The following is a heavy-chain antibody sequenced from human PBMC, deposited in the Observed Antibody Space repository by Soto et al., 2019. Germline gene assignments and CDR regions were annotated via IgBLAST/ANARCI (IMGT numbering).Heavy chain of an antibody. CDR3: ATRITVFGLLIPPFDP. D-gene: IGHD3-3*01. J-gene: IGHJ5*02. CDR2: INYTGGI. Sequence: QVHLQQCGAGLLKPSETLSLTCAVYGWSVNGYYWNWIRQPPGKGLEWIGEINYTGGIQYNPSLKSRVTMSVDTSKNQFSLRLSSVTAADTAIYYCATRITVFGLLIPPFDPWGQGTQVTVSS. CDR1: GWSVNGYY. V-gene: IGHV4-34*02.